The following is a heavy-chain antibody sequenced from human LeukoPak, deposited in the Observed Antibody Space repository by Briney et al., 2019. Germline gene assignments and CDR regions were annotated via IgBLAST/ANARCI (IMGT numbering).Heavy chain of an antibody. J-gene: IGHJ4*02. V-gene: IGHV7-4-1*02. CDR1: GYTFTSYA. Sequence: ASVKVSCKASGYTFTSYAMNWVRQAPGQGLEWMGWINTNTGNPTYAQGFTGRFVFSLDTSVSTAYLQISSLKAEDTAVYYCARGTTPITIFGGVKPAGIDYWGQRTLVTVSS. CDR2: INTNTGNP. CDR3: ARGTTPITIFGGVKPAGIDY. D-gene: IGHD3-3*01.